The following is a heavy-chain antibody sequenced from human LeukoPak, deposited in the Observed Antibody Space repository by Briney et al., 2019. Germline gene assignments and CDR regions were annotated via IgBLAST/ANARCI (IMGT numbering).Heavy chain of an antibody. CDR3: ARGRRGYYDSSGYPTLGAFDI. CDR1: GGSISSGGYS. Sequence: SETLSLTCTVSGGSISSGGYSWSWIRQHPGKGLEWIGYIYYSGSTYYNPSLKSRVTISVDTSKNQFSPKLSSVTAADTAVYYCARGRRGYYDSSGYPTLGAFDIWGQGTMVTVSS. D-gene: IGHD3-22*01. CDR2: IYYSGST. V-gene: IGHV4-31*03. J-gene: IGHJ3*02.